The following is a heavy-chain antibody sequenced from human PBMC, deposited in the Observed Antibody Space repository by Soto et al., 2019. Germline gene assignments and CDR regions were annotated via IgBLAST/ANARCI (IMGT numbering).Heavy chain of an antibody. D-gene: IGHD6-19*01. J-gene: IGHJ5*02. Sequence: SETLSLTCTVSGAALSSGGYFYTWVRQPPGTGLXWLGXXXYXGXTXYXXXXKSRVTISLDKSKSQFSLRLISVTAADTAVYYCTREQSDDNYFDPWGQGTLVTVSS. CDR3: TREQSDDNYFDP. V-gene: IGHV4-61*08. CDR2: XXYXGXT. CDR1: GAALSSGGYF.